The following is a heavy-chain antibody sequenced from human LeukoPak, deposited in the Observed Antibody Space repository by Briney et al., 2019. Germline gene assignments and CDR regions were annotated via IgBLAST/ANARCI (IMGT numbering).Heavy chain of an antibody. CDR3: AEGAYSSSWLGQSLYYYGMDV. J-gene: IGHJ6*02. CDR1: GGTFSGFA. D-gene: IGHD6-13*01. V-gene: IGHV1-69*13. CDR2: ISPISGTT. Sequence: GASVKVSCKASGGTFSGFATSWVRQAPGQGLEWMGGISPISGTTNYALRFQGRVTITADESTSTAYMELSSLRSEDTAVYYCAEGAYSSSWLGQSLYYYGMDVWGQGTTVTVSS.